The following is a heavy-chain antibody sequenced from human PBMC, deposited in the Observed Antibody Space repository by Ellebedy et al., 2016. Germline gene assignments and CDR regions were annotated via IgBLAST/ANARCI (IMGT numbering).Heavy chain of an antibody. CDR2: IKQDGSEK. CDR3: ARHSSGWFTRRAPFDY. J-gene: IGHJ4*02. D-gene: IGHD6-19*01. Sequence: GGSLRLSCAASGFTFSSYWMSWVRQAPGKGLEWVANIKQDGSEKYYVDSVKGRFTISRDNAKNSLYLQMNSLRAEDTAVYYCARHSSGWFTRRAPFDYWGQGTLVTVSS. V-gene: IGHV3-7*01. CDR1: GFTFSSYW.